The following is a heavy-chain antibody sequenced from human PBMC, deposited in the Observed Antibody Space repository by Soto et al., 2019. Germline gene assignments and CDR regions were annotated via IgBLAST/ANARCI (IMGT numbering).Heavy chain of an antibody. CDR3: ARLSGDHSAFFSYGMDA. CDR2: INSDGTIS. D-gene: IGHD2-21*01. CDR1: GVTLDIYW. Sequence: GGSLKLYSAASGVTLDIYWMNWVRQAPGKGPEWLSGINSDGTISSYADSVKGRFTISRDNARNTLSLQMNSLRADDTAVYYCARLSGDHSAFFSYGMDAWGQGTTVTVSS. V-gene: IGHV3-74*01. J-gene: IGHJ6*02.